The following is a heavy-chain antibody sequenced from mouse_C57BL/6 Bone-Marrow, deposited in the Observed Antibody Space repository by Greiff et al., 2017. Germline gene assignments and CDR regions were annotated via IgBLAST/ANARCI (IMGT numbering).Heavy chain of an antibody. J-gene: IGHJ3*01. CDR3: AGLRRPSWFAY. D-gene: IGHD2-4*01. V-gene: IGHV1-50*01. CDR2: IDPSDSYT. CDR1: GYTFTSYW. Sequence: QVQLQQSGAELVKPGASVKLSCKASGYTFTSYWMQWVKQRPGQGLEWIGEIDPSDSYTNYNQKFKGKATLTVDTSSSTAYMQLSSLTSEDSAVYYCAGLRRPSWFAYWGQGTLVTVSA.